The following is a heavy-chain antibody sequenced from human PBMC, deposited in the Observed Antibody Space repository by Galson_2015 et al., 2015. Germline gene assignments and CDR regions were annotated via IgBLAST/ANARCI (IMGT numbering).Heavy chain of an antibody. CDR2: ISGSGGGT. J-gene: IGHJ6*03. V-gene: IGHV3-23*01. CDR3: ANSGSGSGLYYYYMDV. D-gene: IGHD3-10*01. Sequence: SLRLSCAASGFTFRSYAMSWLRQAPGKGLEWVSAISGSGGGTYYADSVKGRFTISRDNSKNTLYLQMSSLRAEDTAVYYCANSGSGSGLYYYYMDVWGKGTTVTVSS. CDR1: GFTFRSYA.